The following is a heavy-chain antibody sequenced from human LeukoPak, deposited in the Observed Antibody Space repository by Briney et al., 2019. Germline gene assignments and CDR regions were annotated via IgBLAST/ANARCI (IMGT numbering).Heavy chain of an antibody. J-gene: IGHJ4*02. CDR3: GRDLGGRSGY. Sequence: GGSLRLSYAASGLTFSSHWMHWVRQAPGMGLVWVSRTNEDGTIINYADSVKGRFTISRDNAKNTLYLQMNSLRAEDTAVYYCGRDLGGRSGYWGQGTLVTVSS. CDR1: GLTFSSHW. CDR2: TNEDGTII. D-gene: IGHD1-26*01. V-gene: IGHV3-74*01.